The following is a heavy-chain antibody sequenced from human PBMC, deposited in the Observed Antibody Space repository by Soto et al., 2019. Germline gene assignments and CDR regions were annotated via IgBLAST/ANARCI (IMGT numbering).Heavy chain of an antibody. CDR3: ARQGDIVLMVYDPWSIDY. CDR2: IDPSDSYT. Sequence: PGESLKISCKGSGYSFTSYWISWVRQMPGKGLEWMGRIDPSDSYTNYSPSFQGHVTISADKSISTAYLQWSSLKASDTAMYYCARQGDIVLMVYDPWSIDYWGQGTLVTVSS. J-gene: IGHJ4*02. V-gene: IGHV5-10-1*01. CDR1: GYSFTSYW. D-gene: IGHD2-8*01.